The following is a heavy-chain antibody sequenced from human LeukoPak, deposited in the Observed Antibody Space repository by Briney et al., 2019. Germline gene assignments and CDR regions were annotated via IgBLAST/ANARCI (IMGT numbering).Heavy chain of an antibody. J-gene: IGHJ4*02. CDR2: IYHGGST. V-gene: IGHV4-4*02. CDR1: GGSISGSIW. CDR3: ARTGNTAMVPLDY. D-gene: IGHD5-18*01. Sequence: SETLSLTCAVSGGSISGSIWWTWVRQSPGKGLEWIGEIYHGGSTNYNPSLKSRVTISVDKSKNQFSLNVNSVTAADTAVYYCARTGNTAMVPLDYWGQGTLVTVSS.